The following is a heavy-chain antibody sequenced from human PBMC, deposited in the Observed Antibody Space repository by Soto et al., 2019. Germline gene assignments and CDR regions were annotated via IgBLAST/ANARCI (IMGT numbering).Heavy chain of an antibody. CDR2: IYYSGST. Sequence: SETLSLTCTVSGGSISSSSYYRGWIRQPPGKGLEWIGSIYYSGSTYYNPSLKSRVTISVDTSKNQFSLKLSSVTAADTAVYYCARQVLLWFGELFSGIDCWGQGTLVTVSS. CDR1: GGSISSSSYY. J-gene: IGHJ4*02. CDR3: ARQVLLWFGELFSGIDC. D-gene: IGHD3-10*01. V-gene: IGHV4-39*01.